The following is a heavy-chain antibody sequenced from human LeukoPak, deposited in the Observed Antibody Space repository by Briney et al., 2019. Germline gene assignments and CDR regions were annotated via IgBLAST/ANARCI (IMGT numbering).Heavy chain of an antibody. J-gene: IGHJ5*02. CDR1: GFTFDDHG. CDR2: IKWDGGST. V-gene: IGHV3-20*04. D-gene: IGHD4-23*01. CDR3: ARDNSVEDTAWWFDP. Sequence: PGGSLRLSCAASGFTFDDHGMSWVRRAPGKGLEWVSGIKWDGGSTGYADSVKGRFSISRDNAKNSLYLQMNSLRVEDTAVYYCARDNSVEDTAWWFDPWGQGTLVTVSS.